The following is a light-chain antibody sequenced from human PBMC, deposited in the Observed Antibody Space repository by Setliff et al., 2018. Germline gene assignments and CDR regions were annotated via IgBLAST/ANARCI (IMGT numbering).Light chain of an antibody. V-gene: IGLV2-14*03. J-gene: IGLJ1*01. CDR1: SSDVGGYNY. CDR2: DVS. CDR3: FSYTSSSSYV. Sequence: QSALTQPASVSGSPGQSITISCTGTSSDVGGYNYVSWYQHHPGKAPKLMIYDVSKRPSGVSNRFSGSKSGNTASLTISGLQAEDEADYYCFSYTSSSSYVFGSGTKVTVL.